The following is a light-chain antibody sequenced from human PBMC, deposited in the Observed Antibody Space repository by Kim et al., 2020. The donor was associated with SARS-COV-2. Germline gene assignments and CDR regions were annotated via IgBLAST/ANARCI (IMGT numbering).Light chain of an antibody. CDR1: QSVSSY. Sequence: LSPVERATLTCRASQSVSSYLAWYQQKPGQAPRLLIYDASNRATGIPARFSGSGSGTDFTLTISSLEPEDFAVYYCQQRSNWALTFGGGTKVDIK. CDR3: QQRSNWALT. J-gene: IGKJ4*01. CDR2: DAS. V-gene: IGKV3-11*01.